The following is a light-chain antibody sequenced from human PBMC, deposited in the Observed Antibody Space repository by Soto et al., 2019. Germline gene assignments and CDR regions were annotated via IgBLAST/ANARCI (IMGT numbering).Light chain of an antibody. CDR1: QSVLYSSNNKNY. CDR2: WAS. Sequence: DIVMTQSPDSLAVSLGERATINCKSSQSVLYSSNNKNYLAWYQQRPGQPPKLLIYWASTRESGVPDRFSGSGSGTDFTLTITSLLAEDAAVYYCQQYESTPPTFGQGTTLEIK. CDR3: QQYESTPPT. J-gene: IGKJ2*01. V-gene: IGKV4-1*01.